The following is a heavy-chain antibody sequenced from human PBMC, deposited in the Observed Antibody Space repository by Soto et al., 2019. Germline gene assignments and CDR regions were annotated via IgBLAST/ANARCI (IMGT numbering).Heavy chain of an antibody. V-gene: IGHV3-9*01. J-gene: IGHJ4*02. D-gene: IGHD3-22*01. CDR1: GFTFDDYA. CDR3: AKYIAEGYYDSSGYPDY. Sequence: EVQLVESGGGLVQPGRSLRLSCAASGFTFDDYAMHWVRQAPGKGLEWVSGISWNSGSIGYADSVKGRFTISRDNAKNSLYLQINSLRAEDTALYYCAKYIAEGYYDSSGYPDYWGQGTLVTLSS. CDR2: ISWNSGSI.